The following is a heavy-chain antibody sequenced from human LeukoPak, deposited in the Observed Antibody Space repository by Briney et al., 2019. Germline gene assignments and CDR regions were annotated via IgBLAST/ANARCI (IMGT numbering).Heavy chain of an antibody. J-gene: IGHJ4*02. CDR1: GFTFSSYA. Sequence: QTGGSLRLSCAASGFTFSSYAMSWVRQAPGKGLEWVSTISASGGSTYYADSVKGRFTISRDNSKNTLSLQMNRLRAEDTAVYFCAKNRDYDWGPGDYWGQGTLVTVSS. CDR3: AKNRDYDWGPGDY. CDR2: ISASGGST. D-gene: IGHD3-16*01. V-gene: IGHV3-23*01.